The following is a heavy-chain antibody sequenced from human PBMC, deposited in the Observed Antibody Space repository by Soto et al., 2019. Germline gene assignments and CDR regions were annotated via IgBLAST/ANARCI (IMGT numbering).Heavy chain of an antibody. CDR1: GYTFTSYD. V-gene: IGHV1-8*01. CDR2: MNPNSGNT. Sequence: QVQLVQSGAEVKKPGASVKVSCKASGYTFTSYDINWVRQATGQGLEWMGWMNPNSGNTGYAQKFQGRVTMTRNTSKSKAYMELSSLRSEDTAVYYCARVAVAGLNYGMDVWGQGTTVTVSS. D-gene: IGHD6-19*01. CDR3: ARVAVAGLNYGMDV. J-gene: IGHJ6*02.